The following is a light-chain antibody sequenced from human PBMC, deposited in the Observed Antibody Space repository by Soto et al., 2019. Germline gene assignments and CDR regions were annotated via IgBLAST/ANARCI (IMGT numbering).Light chain of an antibody. CDR3: SSYTGSGGTLV. Sequence: QSVLTQPASVSGSPGQSITISCTGSTNDIGTYEYVSWHQHHPGKAPKLVIFGVNDRPSGISDRFSGSKSGNTASLTISGLQAEDEADYYCSSYTGSGGTLVFGGGTKLTVL. CDR2: GVN. V-gene: IGLV2-14*01. J-gene: IGLJ2*01. CDR1: TNDIGTYEY.